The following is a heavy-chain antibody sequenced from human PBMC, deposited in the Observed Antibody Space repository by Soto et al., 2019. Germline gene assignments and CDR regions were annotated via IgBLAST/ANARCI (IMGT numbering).Heavy chain of an antibody. D-gene: IGHD2-15*01. CDR2: IIPIFGTA. CDR1: GGTFSSYS. J-gene: IGHJ5*02. V-gene: IGHV1-69*13. CDR3: ARSHPYFVVVVAAIAATGFDP. Sequence: SVKVSCKASGGTFSSYSISWVRQAPGQGLEWMGGIIPIFGTANYAQKFQGRVTITADESTSTAYMELSSLRSEDTAVYYCARSHPYFVVVVAAIAATGFDPWGQGTLVTVSS.